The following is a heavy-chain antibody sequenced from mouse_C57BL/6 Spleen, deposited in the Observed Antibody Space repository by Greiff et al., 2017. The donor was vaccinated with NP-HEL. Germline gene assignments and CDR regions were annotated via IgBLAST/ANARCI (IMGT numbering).Heavy chain of an antibody. D-gene: IGHD2-5*01. Sequence: QVQLQQPGAELVKPFSSVNLSCHSSGYTFTSYWITWVKQRPGQGLEWIGDIYPGSGSTDTNEKFKSKATLTVDTSSSTAYMQLSSLTSEDSAVYYCASLSYYSNYLDFDYWGQGTTLTVSS. CDR1: GYTFTSYW. V-gene: IGHV1-55*01. CDR2: IYPGSGST. CDR3: ASLSYYSNYLDFDY. J-gene: IGHJ2*01.